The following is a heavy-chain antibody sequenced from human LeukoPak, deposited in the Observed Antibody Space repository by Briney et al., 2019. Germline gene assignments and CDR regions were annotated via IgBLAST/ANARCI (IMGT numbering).Heavy chain of an antibody. CDR1: GYTFTSYG. D-gene: IGHD6-13*01. V-gene: IGHV1-2*02. CDR2: ISAYSGGT. CDR3: ASLLIAAAGPGLFDP. J-gene: IGHJ5*02. Sequence: ASVKVSCKASGYTFTSYGISWVRQAPGQGLEWMGWISAYSGGTNYAQKFQGRVTMTRDTSISTAYMELSRLRSDDTAVYYCASLLIAAAGPGLFDPWGQGTLVTVSS.